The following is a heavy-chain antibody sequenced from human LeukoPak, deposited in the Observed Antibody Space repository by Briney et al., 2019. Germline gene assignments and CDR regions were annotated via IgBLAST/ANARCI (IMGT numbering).Heavy chain of an antibody. D-gene: IGHD4-17*01. CDR3: ARSRTVTFDY. V-gene: IGHV4-34*01. CDR1: GGSFSGYY. Sequence: PSETLPLTCAVYGGSFSGYYWSWIRQPPGKGLEWIGEINHSGSTNYNPSLKSRVTISVDTSKNQFSLKLSSVTAADTAVYYCARSRTVTFDYWGQGTLVTVSS. J-gene: IGHJ4*02. CDR2: INHSGST.